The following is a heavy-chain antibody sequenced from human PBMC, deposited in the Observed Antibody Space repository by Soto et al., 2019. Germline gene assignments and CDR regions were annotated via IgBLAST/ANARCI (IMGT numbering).Heavy chain of an antibody. D-gene: IGHD3-16*01. Sequence: ASVKVSCKASGYTFTTYDMHWLRQAPGQGLEWMGIINPSSGATTYAQKLQGRVTLSRDTSTSTAYMDLSSLRSDDTAVYYCAREAPMSVLGLAEWILYGMDVWGEGTRVTVA. J-gene: IGHJ6*02. V-gene: IGHV1-46*01. CDR2: INPSSGAT. CDR3: AREAPMSVLGLAEWILYGMDV. CDR1: GYTFTTYD.